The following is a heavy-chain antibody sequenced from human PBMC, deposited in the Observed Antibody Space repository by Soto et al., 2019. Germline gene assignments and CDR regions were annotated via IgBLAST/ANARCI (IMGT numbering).Heavy chain of an antibody. V-gene: IGHV3-33*01. Sequence: GGSLRLSCAASGFTFSSYGMHWVRQAPGKGLEWVAVIWYDGSNKYYADSVKGRFTISRDNSKNTLYLQMNSLRAEDTAVYYCARDSKILYPPRGNWFDPWGQGTLVTVSS. CDR2: IWYDGSNK. J-gene: IGHJ5*02. CDR1: GFTFSSYG. D-gene: IGHD2-8*01. CDR3: ARDSKILYPPRGNWFDP.